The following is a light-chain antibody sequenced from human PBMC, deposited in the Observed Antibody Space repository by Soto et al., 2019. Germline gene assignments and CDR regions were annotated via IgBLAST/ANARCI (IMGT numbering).Light chain of an antibody. CDR3: GTWDSSLSAYV. CDR2: ENN. V-gene: IGLV1-51*02. CDR1: SFNIGNNY. J-gene: IGLJ1*01. Sequence: QSALKQPPSVSAAPGQKVTLSCSGSSFNIGNNYVSWYQQLPGTAPKLLIYENNKRPSGIPDRFSGSKSGTSATLGITGLQTGDEADYYCGTWDSSLSAYVFGTGTKVTVL.